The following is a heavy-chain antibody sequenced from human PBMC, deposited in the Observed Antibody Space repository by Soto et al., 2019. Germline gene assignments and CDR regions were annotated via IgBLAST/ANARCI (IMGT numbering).Heavy chain of an antibody. CDR2: IKQDGSEK. V-gene: IGHV3-7*01. CDR3: ARDLSLSKCSGGSCYDADAFDI. D-gene: IGHD2-15*01. Sequence: PGGSLRLSCASSGFPFSSYWMSWVRQATGKGLEWVANIKQDGSEKYYVDSVKGRFTISRDNAKNSLYLQMNSLRAEDTAVYYCARDLSLSKCSGGSCYDADAFDIWGQGTMVTVSS. J-gene: IGHJ3*02. CDR1: GFPFSSYW.